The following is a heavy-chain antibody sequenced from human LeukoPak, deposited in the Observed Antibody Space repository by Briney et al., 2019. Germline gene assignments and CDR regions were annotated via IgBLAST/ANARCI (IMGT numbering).Heavy chain of an antibody. V-gene: IGHV4-31*03. CDR1: GGSISSGGYY. D-gene: IGHD3-16*01. Sequence: PSETLSLTCTVSGGSISSGGYYWSWIRQHPGKGLEWIGYIYYSGSTYYNPSLKSRVTISVDRSKNQFSLKLSSVTAADTAVYYCARSNGGYFDYWGQGTLVTVSS. CDR3: ARSNGGYFDY. CDR2: IYYSGST. J-gene: IGHJ4*02.